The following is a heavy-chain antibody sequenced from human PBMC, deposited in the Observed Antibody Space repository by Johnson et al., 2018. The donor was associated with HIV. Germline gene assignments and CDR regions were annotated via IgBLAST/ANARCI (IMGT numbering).Heavy chain of an antibody. CDR1: GFTFYTFW. D-gene: IGHD6-13*01. CDR3: ARDRRQQLVPGDAFDI. J-gene: IGHJ3*02. CDR2: IHHDGSEE. Sequence: VQVVESGGGLVQPGGSLRLSCAASGFTFYTFWMSWVRQAPGKGLEWVANIHHDGSEEYYVGSVRGRFIISRDNAKNSLYLQMNNLRAEDTAVYFCARDRRQQLVPGDAFDIWGQGTMVTVSS. V-gene: IGHV3-7*05.